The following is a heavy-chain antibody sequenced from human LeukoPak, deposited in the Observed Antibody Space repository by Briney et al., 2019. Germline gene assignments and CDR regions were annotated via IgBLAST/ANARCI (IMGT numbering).Heavy chain of an antibody. CDR3: ARGTYCGGDCYPGPYYFDY. CDR1: GGSISSYY. Sequence: PSETLSLTCTVSGGSISSYYWSWIRQRPGKGLEWIGYIYYSGSTNYNPSLKSRVTISVDTSKNQFSLKLTSVTAADTAVYYCARGTYCGGDCYPGPYYFDYWGQGTLVTVSS. D-gene: IGHD2-21*02. J-gene: IGHJ4*02. CDR2: IYYSGST. V-gene: IGHV4-59*01.